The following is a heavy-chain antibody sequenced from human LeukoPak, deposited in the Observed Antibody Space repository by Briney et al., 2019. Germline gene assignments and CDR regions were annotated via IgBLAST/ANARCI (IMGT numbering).Heavy chain of an antibody. J-gene: IGHJ6*04. V-gene: IGHV2-5*02. CDR3: AHRLPLRAMDV. CDR1: GFSLSTNGVG. Sequence: SGPTLVKPTQTLTLTCTFSGFSLSTNGVGVGWIRQPPGKALEWLALIYWDDDKRYSPSLKSRLTITKDTSKNQVVLTRTNMDPVDTATYFCAHRLPLRAMDVWGKGTTVTVSS. CDR2: IYWDDDK.